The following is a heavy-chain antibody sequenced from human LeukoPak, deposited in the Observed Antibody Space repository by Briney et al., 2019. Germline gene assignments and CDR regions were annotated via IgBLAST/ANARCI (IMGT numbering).Heavy chain of an antibody. CDR3: ASPDYDSSGYYYGD. D-gene: IGHD3-22*01. Sequence: PSETLSLTCTVSGGSISSSSYYWGWIRQPPGKGLEWIGSIYYSGSTYYNPSLKSRVTISVDTSKNQFSLKLSSVTAADTAVYYCASPDYDSSGYYYGDWGQGTLVTVSS. V-gene: IGHV4-39*07. J-gene: IGHJ4*02. CDR2: IYYSGST. CDR1: GGSISSSSYY.